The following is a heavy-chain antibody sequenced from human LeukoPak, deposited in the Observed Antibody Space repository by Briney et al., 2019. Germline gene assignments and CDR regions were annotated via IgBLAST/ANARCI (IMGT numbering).Heavy chain of an antibody. D-gene: IGHD3-22*01. V-gene: IGHV4-59*01. J-gene: IGHJ5*02. CDR3: AREPGFDSSGYLNWFDP. Sequence: SETLSLTCTVSGGSISSYYWSWIRQPPGKGLEWIACISYSGSTKYNPSLKSRVTISVDTSKNQLSLKLSSVTAADTAAYYCAREPGFDSSGYLNWFDPWGQGTLVTVSS. CDR2: ISYSGST. CDR1: GGSISSYY.